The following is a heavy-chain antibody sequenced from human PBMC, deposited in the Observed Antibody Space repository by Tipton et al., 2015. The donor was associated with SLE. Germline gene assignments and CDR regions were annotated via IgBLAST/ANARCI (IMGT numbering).Heavy chain of an antibody. V-gene: IGHV4-39*07. D-gene: IGHD1-26*01. Sequence: TLSLTCTVSGGSISSSNYYWGWIRQPPGKGLEWIGTIYYTGSTYYDPSLQSRVTMSVDMSKNQFSLRLTSVTAADTAVYYCARTLGAIAYTVYDAFDIWGQGKMVTVSS. CDR2: IYYTGST. J-gene: IGHJ3*02. CDR3: ARTLGAIAYTVYDAFDI. CDR1: GGSISSSNYY.